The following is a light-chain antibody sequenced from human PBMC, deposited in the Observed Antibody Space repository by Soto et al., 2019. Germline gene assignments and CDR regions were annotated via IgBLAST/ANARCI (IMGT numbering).Light chain of an antibody. Sequence: QSALTQPASVSGSPGQSITISCDGSISDVGSSNLVSWYQQHPGKVPKLIIYEGNRRPSGVSSRFSGSNSGKTASLTISGLQAEDEADYYCCSYVGARRYVFVIATKLTVL. V-gene: IGLV2-23*01. CDR2: EGN. J-gene: IGLJ1*01. CDR1: ISDVGSSNL. CDR3: CSYVGARRYV.